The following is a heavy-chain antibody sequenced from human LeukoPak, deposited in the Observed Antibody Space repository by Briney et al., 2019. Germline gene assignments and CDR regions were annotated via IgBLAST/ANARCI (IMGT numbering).Heavy chain of an antibody. CDR3: ATPGIRDQYDFDS. Sequence: GGSLRLSCAASAVTLSSYRMHWVRQAPGKGLVWVARINPDGSSPHHADSVKGRFTISRDNVKSTLYLQMNSLRAEDTAVYYCATPGIRDQYDFDSWGQGTLVTVSS. J-gene: IGHJ4*02. D-gene: IGHD6-13*01. CDR1: AVTLSSYR. V-gene: IGHV3-74*01. CDR2: INPDGSSP.